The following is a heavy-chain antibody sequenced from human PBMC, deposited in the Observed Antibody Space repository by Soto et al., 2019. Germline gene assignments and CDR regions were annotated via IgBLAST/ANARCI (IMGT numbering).Heavy chain of an antibody. CDR2: ISHSGST. CDR3: ARGGLLPDY. D-gene: IGHD6-19*01. V-gene: IGHV4-30-2*01. CDR1: GGSISSGGYS. J-gene: IGHJ4*02. Sequence: QLQLQESGSGLVKPSQTLSLTCAVSGGSISSGGYSWSWIRQPPGKGLEWIGYISHSGSTYYNPSLEXRXTXXVDRSKNQFPLKLSSVTAADTAVYYCARGGLLPDYWGQGTLVTVSS.